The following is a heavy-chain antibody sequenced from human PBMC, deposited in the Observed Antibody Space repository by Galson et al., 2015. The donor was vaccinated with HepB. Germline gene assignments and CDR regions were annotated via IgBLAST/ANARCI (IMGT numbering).Heavy chain of an antibody. D-gene: IGHD3-10*01. Sequence: SLRLSCAASGFTVSSNYMSWVRQAPGKGLEWVSVIYSGGSTYYADSVKGRFTISRHNSKNTLYLQMNSLRAEDTAVYYCARAQFYYGSGSYSDAFDIWGQGTMVTVSS. CDR3: ARAQFYYGSGSYSDAFDI. V-gene: IGHV3-53*04. CDR2: IYSGGST. J-gene: IGHJ3*02. CDR1: GFTVSSNY.